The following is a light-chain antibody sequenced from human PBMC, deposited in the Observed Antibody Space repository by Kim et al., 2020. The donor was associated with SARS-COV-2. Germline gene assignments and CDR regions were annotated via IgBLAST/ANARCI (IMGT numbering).Light chain of an antibody. CDR3: TSYTNTSPLWV. CDR2: DVS. V-gene: IGLV2-14*03. J-gene: IGLJ3*02. Sequence: SITISCTGTSSDVGFYNYVSWYQQYPDKAPKLIIFDVSDRPSGVSYRFSGSKSGNTASLTISGLQAEDEADYYCTSYTNTSPLWVFGGGTRLTVL. CDR1: SSDVGFYNY.